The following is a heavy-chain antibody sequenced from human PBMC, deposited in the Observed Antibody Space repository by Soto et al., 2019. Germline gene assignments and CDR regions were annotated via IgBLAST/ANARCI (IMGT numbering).Heavy chain of an antibody. CDR1: GGSFSGYY. CDR2: INHSGST. J-gene: IGHJ6*02. Sequence: SETLSLTCAVYGGSFSGYYWSWIRQPPGKGLEWIGEINHSGSTNYNPSLKSRVTISVDTSKNQFSLKLSSVTAADTAVYYCARWFLSRGYCSSTSCWRVYYYGMDVWGQGTTVTVSS. V-gene: IGHV4-34*01. CDR3: ARWFLSRGYCSSTSCWRVYYYGMDV. D-gene: IGHD2-2*01.